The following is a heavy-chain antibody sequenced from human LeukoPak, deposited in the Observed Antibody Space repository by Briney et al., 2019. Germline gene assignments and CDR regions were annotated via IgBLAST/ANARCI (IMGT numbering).Heavy chain of an antibody. Sequence: PSETLSLTCTVSGGSISSGGYYWSWIRQPPGKGLEWIGYIYHSGSTYYNPSLKSRVTISVDRSKNQFSLKLSSVTAADTAVYYCARATVVTPALGAWGQGTLVTVSS. D-gene: IGHD4-23*01. V-gene: IGHV4-30-2*01. J-gene: IGHJ5*02. CDR2: IYHSGST. CDR1: GGSISSGGYY. CDR3: ARATVVTPALGA.